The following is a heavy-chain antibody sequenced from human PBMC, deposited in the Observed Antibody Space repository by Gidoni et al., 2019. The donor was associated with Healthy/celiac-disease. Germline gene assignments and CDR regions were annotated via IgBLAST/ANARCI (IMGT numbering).Heavy chain of an antibody. CDR1: GYSFTSYW. CDR3: ARHDPLIAAAGD. V-gene: IGHV5-10-1*03. J-gene: IGHJ4*02. CDR2: IDPSDSYT. D-gene: IGHD6-13*01. Sequence: EVQLVQSGAEVKKPGESLRISCKGSGYSFTSYWISWVRQMPGKGLEWMGRIDPSDSYTNNSPSVQGHVTISADKSISTAYLQWSSLKASDTAMYYCARHDPLIAAAGDWGQGTLVTVSS.